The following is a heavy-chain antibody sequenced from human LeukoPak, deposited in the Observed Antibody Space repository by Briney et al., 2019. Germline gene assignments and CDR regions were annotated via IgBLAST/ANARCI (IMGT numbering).Heavy chain of an antibody. D-gene: IGHD2-21*02. Sequence: SETLSLTCTVSGGSISGYYWSWIRQPPGKGLEWIGYIYYSGSTNYSPSLKSRVTISVDKSKNQFSLKLSSVTAADTAVYYCARESAYCGGDCSILGSPFGYWGQGTLVTVSS. J-gene: IGHJ4*02. CDR2: IYYSGST. V-gene: IGHV4-59*12. CDR3: ARESAYCGGDCSILGSPFGY. CDR1: GGSISGYY.